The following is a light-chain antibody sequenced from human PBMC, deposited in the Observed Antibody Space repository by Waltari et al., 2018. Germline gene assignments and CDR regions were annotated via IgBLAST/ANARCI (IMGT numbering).Light chain of an antibody. CDR3: QQYYSYPPT. CDR2: AAS. Sequence: AIRMTQSPSSFSASTGDRVTITCRASQGISSYLAWYQQKPGKAPKLLIYAASTLQSGVPSRCSDSGSGTDFTLTISCLQSEDFATYYCQQYYSYPPTFGQGTKVEIK. V-gene: IGKV1-8*01. CDR1: QGISSY. J-gene: IGKJ1*01.